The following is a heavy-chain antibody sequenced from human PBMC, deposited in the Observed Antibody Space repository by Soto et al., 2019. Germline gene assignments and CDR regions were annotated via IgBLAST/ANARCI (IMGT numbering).Heavy chain of an antibody. Sequence: GESLKISCKGSGYSFNSYWISWVRQMPGKGLEWMGRIDPSDSYINYNPSFQGHVTISADKSISTAYLQWSSLKASDTAMYYCARTRGPYCSGGNCSFGMYVLGQGTTVTVSS. J-gene: IGHJ6*02. D-gene: IGHD2-15*01. CDR2: IDPSDSYI. V-gene: IGHV5-10-1*01. CDR3: ARTRGPYCSGGNCSFGMYV. CDR1: GYSFNSYW.